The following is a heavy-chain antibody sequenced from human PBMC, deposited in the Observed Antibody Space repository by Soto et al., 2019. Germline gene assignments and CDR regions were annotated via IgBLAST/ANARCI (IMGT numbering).Heavy chain of an antibody. D-gene: IGHD1-26*01. CDR1: GFTFSSYA. J-gene: IGHJ4*02. CDR2: ISGSGGST. V-gene: IGHV3-23*01. Sequence: EVQLLESGGGLVQPGGSLRLSCAASGFTFSSYAMSWVRQAPGKGLEWVSAISGSGGSTYYADSVKGRFTISRDNSKNTLYLQMNSLRAEDTAVYYCASSLKWELLGRDFDYWGQGTLVTVSS. CDR3: ASSLKWELLGRDFDY.